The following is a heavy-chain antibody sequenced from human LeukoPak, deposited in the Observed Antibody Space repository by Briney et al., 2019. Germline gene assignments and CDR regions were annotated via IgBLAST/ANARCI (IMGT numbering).Heavy chain of an antibody. V-gene: IGHV4-59*01. J-gene: IGHJ5*02. CDR3: AREITIFGVVRFDP. Sequence: SETLSLTCTVSGGSISSYYWSWIRQPPGKGLEWIGYIYYSGSTNYNPSLKSRVTISVDTSKSQFSLKLSSVTAADTAVYYCAREITIFGVVRFDPWGQGTLVTVSS. CDR1: GGSISSYY. CDR2: IYYSGST. D-gene: IGHD3-3*01.